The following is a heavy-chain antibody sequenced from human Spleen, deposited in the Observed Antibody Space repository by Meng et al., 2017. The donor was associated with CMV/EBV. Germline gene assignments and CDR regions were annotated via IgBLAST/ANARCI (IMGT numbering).Heavy chain of an antibody. V-gene: IGHV3-11*01. J-gene: IGHJ4*02. Sequence: GESLKISCAASGFTFSDYYMTWIRQVPGKGLEWVSSITNGGTSIYYADSVKGRFTISRDNSKNTLYLQMNSLRAEDTAVYYCAKDQDVLLWFGGMDYWGQGTLVTVSS. CDR3: AKDQDVLLWFGGMDY. CDR2: ITNGGTSI. D-gene: IGHD3-10*01. CDR1: GFTFSDYY.